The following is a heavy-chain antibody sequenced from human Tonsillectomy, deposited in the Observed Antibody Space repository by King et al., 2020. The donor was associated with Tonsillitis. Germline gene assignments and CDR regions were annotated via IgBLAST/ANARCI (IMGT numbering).Heavy chain of an antibody. Sequence: QLVQSGAEVKKPGASVKVSCKASGYTFSSYGFSWVRQAPGQGLEWMGWISAYTGDRTYAQKLQDRVTMTTDRSTYTAYMELRSLRSDDTAIYYCARDRGETLQWLVLDWDYWGQGTLVTVSS. D-gene: IGHD6-19*01. V-gene: IGHV1-18*04. CDR1: GYTFSSYG. CDR3: ARDRGETLQWLVLDWDY. J-gene: IGHJ4*02. CDR2: ISAYTGDR.